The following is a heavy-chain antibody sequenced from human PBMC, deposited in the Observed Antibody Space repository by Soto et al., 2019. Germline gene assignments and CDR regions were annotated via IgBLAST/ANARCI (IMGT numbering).Heavy chain of an antibody. CDR3: ARPIGYCSAGSCYSEMDHGMDV. CDR1: GYSFTSYW. D-gene: IGHD2-15*01. V-gene: IGHV5-10-1*01. J-gene: IGHJ6*02. CDR2: IDPSDSYT. Sequence: GESLTISCKGSGYSFTSYWISWVRQMPGKGLEWMGRIDPSDSYTNYSPSFQGHVTISADKSISTAYLQWSSLKASDTAMYYCARPIGYCSAGSCYSEMDHGMDVWGQGTTVPVSS.